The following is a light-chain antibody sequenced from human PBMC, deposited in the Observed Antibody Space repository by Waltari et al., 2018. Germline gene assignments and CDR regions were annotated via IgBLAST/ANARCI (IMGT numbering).Light chain of an antibody. Sequence: QSVLTQPPSVSAAPGQQVTISCSGSISNIGENYVSWYQQLPGTAPKLLIHDDNERPSGIPDRFPASKSGSSATLGITGLQTGDEADYYCGTWDSSLSAAVFGGGTKVTVL. CDR3: GTWDSSLSAAV. J-gene: IGLJ3*02. CDR2: DDN. CDR1: ISNIGENY. V-gene: IGLV1-51*01.